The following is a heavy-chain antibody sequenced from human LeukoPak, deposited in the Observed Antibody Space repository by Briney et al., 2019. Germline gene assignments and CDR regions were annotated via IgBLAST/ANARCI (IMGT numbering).Heavy chain of an antibody. CDR3: ARHLRLWQNWFDP. CDR1: GYSFTNYW. J-gene: IGHJ5*02. CDR2: IYPGDSDT. D-gene: IGHD5-18*01. V-gene: IGHV5-51*01. Sequence: GESLKISCKGSGYSFTNYWIGWVRQMPGKGPEWMGIIYPGDSDTRYSPSFQGQVTTSADKSISTAYLQWSSLKASDTAMYYCARHLRLWQNWFDPWGQGTLVTVSS.